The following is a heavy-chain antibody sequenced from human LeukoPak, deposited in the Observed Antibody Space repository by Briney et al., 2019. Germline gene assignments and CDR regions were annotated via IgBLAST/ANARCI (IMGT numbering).Heavy chain of an antibody. CDR2: ISSSSSYI. Sequence: GGSLRLSCAASGFTFSSYSMNWVRQAPGKGPEWVSSISSSSSYIYYADSVKGRFTISRDNAKNSLYLQMNSLRAEDTAVYYCASLYYYDSSGYYLTLPYYYGMDVWGQGTTVTVSS. V-gene: IGHV3-21*01. CDR1: GFTFSSYS. J-gene: IGHJ6*02. D-gene: IGHD3-22*01. CDR3: ASLYYYDSSGYYLTLPYYYGMDV.